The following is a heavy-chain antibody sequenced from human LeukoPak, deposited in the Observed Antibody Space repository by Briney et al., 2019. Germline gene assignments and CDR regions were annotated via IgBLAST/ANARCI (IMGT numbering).Heavy chain of an antibody. Sequence: PGGSLRLSCAASGFTFSSYSMNWVRQAPGKGLEWVSSISSSSSYIYYADSVKGRFTISRDNAKNSLYLQMNSLRAEDTAVYYCARSSGKQWLLRLWGQGTLVTVSS. CDR3: ARSSGKQWLLRL. V-gene: IGHV3-21*01. J-gene: IGHJ4*02. CDR2: ISSSSSYI. D-gene: IGHD6-19*01. CDR1: GFTFSSYS.